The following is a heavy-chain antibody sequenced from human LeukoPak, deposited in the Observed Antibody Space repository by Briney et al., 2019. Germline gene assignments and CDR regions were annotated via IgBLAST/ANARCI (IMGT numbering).Heavy chain of an antibody. Sequence: SETLSLTCTVSGGSISGYYWSWIRQPPGKGLEWIGYLYYSGSTNYNPSLKSRVAISVDTSKNQFSLNLGSVTAADTAVYYCVRKRDAFDIWGQGTMVTVSS. CDR2: LYYSGST. CDR1: GGSISGYY. V-gene: IGHV4-59*01. J-gene: IGHJ3*02. CDR3: VRKRDAFDI.